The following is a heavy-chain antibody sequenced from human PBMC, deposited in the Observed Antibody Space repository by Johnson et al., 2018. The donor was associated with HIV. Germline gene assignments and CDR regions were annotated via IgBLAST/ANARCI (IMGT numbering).Heavy chain of an antibody. Sequence: QVQLVESGGGVVQPGGSLRLSCAASGFTFSSYALHWVRQAPGKGLEWVTVISYDGSNKYYADSVKGRFTISRDNSKNTLYLQMNSLRAEDTALYYCARDSTPWGDDYVDYAFDIWGQGTMVTVSS. J-gene: IGHJ3*02. CDR2: ISYDGSNK. V-gene: IGHV3-30*04. D-gene: IGHD4-17*01. CDR3: ARDSTPWGDDYVDYAFDI. CDR1: GFTFSSYA.